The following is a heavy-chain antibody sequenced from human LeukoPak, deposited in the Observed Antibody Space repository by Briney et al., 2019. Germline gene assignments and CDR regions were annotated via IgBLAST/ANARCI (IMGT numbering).Heavy chain of an antibody. CDR1: GFTFDDYA. CDR3: AKDPAATLPPYYFDY. V-gene: IGHV3-9*01. CDR2: ISWNSGSI. J-gene: IGHJ4*02. Sequence: PGGSLRLSCAASGFTFDDYAMHWVRQAPGKGLEGVSGISWNSGSIGYADSVKGRFTISRDNAKNSLYLQMNSLRAEDTALYYCAKDPAATLPPYYFDYWGQGTLVTVSS. D-gene: IGHD2-15*01.